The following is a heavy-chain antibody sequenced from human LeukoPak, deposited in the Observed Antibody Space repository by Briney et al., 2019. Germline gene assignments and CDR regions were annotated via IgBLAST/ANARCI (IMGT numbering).Heavy chain of an antibody. CDR2: IYTSGST. D-gene: IGHD3-22*01. Sequence: PSETLSPTCTVSGGSISSYYWSWIRQPAGKGLEWIGRIYTSGSTNYNPSLKSRVTMSVDTSKNQFSLKLSSVTAADTAVYYCARDRLYYDSSGYDYWGQGTLVTVSS. V-gene: IGHV4-4*07. CDR1: GGSISSYY. CDR3: ARDRLYYDSSGYDY. J-gene: IGHJ4*02.